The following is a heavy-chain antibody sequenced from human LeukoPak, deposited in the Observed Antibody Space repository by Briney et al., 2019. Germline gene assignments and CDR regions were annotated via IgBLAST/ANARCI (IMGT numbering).Heavy chain of an antibody. CDR2: INPGGANT. CDR1: GYTFTNYY. J-gene: IGHJ3*02. Sequence: ASVKVSCKASGYTFTNYYIHLVRQPPGQGHEWMGLINPGGANTNYAQNFQGRVTMTRDTSTSTVYMELSSLRSEDTAIYYCARIRDGYNDAYDIWGQGTVVTVPS. CDR3: ARIRDGYNDAYDI. V-gene: IGHV1-46*01. D-gene: IGHD5-24*01.